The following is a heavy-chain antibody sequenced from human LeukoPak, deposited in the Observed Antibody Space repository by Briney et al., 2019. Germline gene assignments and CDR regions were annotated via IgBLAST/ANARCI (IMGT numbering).Heavy chain of an antibody. D-gene: IGHD3-22*01. J-gene: IGHJ3*02. Sequence: GGTLRLSCAASGFTFSSYGMSWVRQAPGKGLEWVSAISGSGGSTYYADSVKGRFTISRDNSKNTLYLQMNSLRAEDTAVYYCAKDSYYDSSGYSYDAFDIWGQGTMVTVSS. V-gene: IGHV3-23*01. CDR2: ISGSGGST. CDR3: AKDSYYDSSGYSYDAFDI. CDR1: GFTFSSYG.